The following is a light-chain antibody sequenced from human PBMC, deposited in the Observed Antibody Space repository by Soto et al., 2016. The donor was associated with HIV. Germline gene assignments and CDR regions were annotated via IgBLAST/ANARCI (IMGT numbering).Light chain of an antibody. CDR3: MQALQTPLT. Sequence: DIQMTQSPSAMSASVGDRVTITCRASQGISNYLAWFQQKPGKVPKRLIYAASSLQSGVPSRFSGSGSGTDFTLRISRVEAEDVGVYYRMQALQTPLTFGQGTRLEIK. J-gene: IGKJ5*01. CDR1: QGISNY. CDR2: AAS. V-gene: IGKV1-17*03.